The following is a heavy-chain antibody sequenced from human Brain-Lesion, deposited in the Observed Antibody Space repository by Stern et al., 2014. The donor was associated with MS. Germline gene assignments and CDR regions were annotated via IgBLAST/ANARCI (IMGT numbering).Heavy chain of an antibody. Sequence: QVQLQESGAGLVKPSQTLSLSCTVSGGSISSGGYYWSWIRQPAGKGLEWIGRIFNSGSTRYNPSLKSRVPISIDTSKTQFSLRLNSMTAADTAVYYCARGRVVPGFQYYATDVWGQGTTVIVSS. CDR2: IFNSGST. V-gene: IGHV4-61*02. D-gene: IGHD2-2*01. CDR1: GGSISSGGYY. CDR3: ARGRVVPGFQYYATDV. J-gene: IGHJ6*02.